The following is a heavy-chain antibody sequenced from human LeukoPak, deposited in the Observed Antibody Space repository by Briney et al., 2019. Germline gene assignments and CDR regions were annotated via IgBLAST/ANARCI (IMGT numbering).Heavy chain of an antibody. D-gene: IGHD2-2*02. V-gene: IGHV3-20*04. CDR3: ARRDIVVVPASILGAFDI. CDR2: INWNGGST. J-gene: IGHJ3*02. Sequence: GGSLRLSCAASGFIFNAYGMSWVRQAPGKGLEWVSGINWNGGSTGYADSVKGRFTISRDNAKNSLYLQMNSLRAEDTALYYCARRDIVVVPASILGAFDIWGQGTMVTVSS. CDR1: GFIFNAYG.